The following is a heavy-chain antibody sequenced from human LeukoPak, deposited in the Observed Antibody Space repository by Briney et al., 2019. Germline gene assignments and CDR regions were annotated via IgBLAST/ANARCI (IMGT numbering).Heavy chain of an antibody. CDR2: INPSGGST. CDR1: GYTFSDCY. V-gene: IGHV1-46*01. J-gene: IGHJ4*02. Sequence: ASVKVSCKASGYTFSDCYIHWVRQAPGQGLEWMGIINPSGGSTSYAQKFQGRVTMTRDMSTSTVYMELSSLRSEDTAVYYCAGEAGATSSFDYWGQGTLVTVSS. D-gene: IGHD1-26*01. CDR3: AGEAGATSSFDY.